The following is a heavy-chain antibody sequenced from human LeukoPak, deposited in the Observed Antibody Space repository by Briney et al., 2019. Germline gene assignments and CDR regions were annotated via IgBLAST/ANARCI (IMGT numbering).Heavy chain of an antibody. CDR1: GFTFSDYY. D-gene: IGHD6-19*01. V-gene: IGHV3-11*06. CDR3: ARIAVAGAN. Sequence: GGSLRLSCAASGFTFSDYYMTWIRQAPGKGLEWVSDISTSSTNTKYADSVKGRFTISRDNAKNSLYLQMNSLRAEDTAVYYCARIAVAGANWGQGTLVTVSS. J-gene: IGHJ1*01. CDR2: ISTSSTNT.